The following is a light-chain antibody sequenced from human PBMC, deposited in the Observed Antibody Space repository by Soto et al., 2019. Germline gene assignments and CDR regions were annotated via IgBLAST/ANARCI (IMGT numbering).Light chain of an antibody. Sequence: QSALTQPASVSGSPGQSITISCTGTSSDVGGYNFVSWYQQHPGKAPKLMIYEVNKRPSGVSNRFSGSKSANTASLTISGLQAEDEADYYFSSYTSSNTLVFGGGTKLTVL. J-gene: IGLJ3*02. V-gene: IGLV2-14*01. CDR3: SSYTSSNTLV. CDR1: SSDVGGYNF. CDR2: EVN.